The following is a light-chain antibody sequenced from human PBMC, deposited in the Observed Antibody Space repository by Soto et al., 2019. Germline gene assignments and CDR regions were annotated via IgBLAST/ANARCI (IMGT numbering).Light chain of an antibody. J-gene: IGKJ1*01. V-gene: IGKV1-39*01. CDR2: ATS. CDR1: QNIRSY. Sequence: DIQMTQSPSSLSASVGDRVTITCRASQNIRSYLNWYQQKPGKAPQLLIYATSSWQTGVPSRFSDSGSGTDFSLVISDLQPEDSATYYCQQGYSSRWTSGRGTKVEI. CDR3: QQGYSSRWT.